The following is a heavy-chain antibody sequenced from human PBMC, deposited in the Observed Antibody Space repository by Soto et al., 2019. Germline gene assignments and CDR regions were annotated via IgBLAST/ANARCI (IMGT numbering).Heavy chain of an antibody. D-gene: IGHD6-19*01. V-gene: IGHV4-34*01. CDR1: AGSFSHYY. J-gene: IGHJ3*02. CDR3: ARGGSSDWQVALDI. CDR2: IRHGGSS. Sequence: QVQQQPWGAGLLKPSETLSLTCTVYAGSFSHYYWNWIRQSPGKGLEWIGKIRHGGSSSYNTSLRSRVSISVDISKNQFSLTLSSVTAADTAVYYCARGGSSDWQVALDIWGQGTMVPVSS.